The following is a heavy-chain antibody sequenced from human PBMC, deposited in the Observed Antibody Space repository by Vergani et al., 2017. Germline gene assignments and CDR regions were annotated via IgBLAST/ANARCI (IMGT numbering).Heavy chain of an antibody. CDR2: IYPGDSDA. Sequence: EVQLVQSGAEVKKPGESLKISCKGSGYSFTSYWIGWVRQMPGKGLEWMGIIYPGDSDARYSPSLQGQVTISADKSISTAYLQWSSLRASDTAMYYCARRDEVFISYGAFDIWGQGTMVTVSS. D-gene: IGHD3-22*01. CDR1: GYSFTSYW. CDR3: ARRDEVFISYGAFDI. V-gene: IGHV5-51*01. J-gene: IGHJ3*02.